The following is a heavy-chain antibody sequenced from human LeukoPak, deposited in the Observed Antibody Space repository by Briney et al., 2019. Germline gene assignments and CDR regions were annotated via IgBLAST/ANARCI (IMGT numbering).Heavy chain of an antibody. CDR2: IYYSGST. CDR1: GFTVSSNY. J-gene: IGHJ4*02. CDR3: ARDQNTAMVLFYFDY. V-gene: IGHV4-39*07. Sequence: PGGSLRLSCAASGFTVSSNYMSWVRQPPGKGLEWIGSIYYSGSTYYNPSLKSRVTISVDTSKNQFSLKLSSVTAADTAVYYCARDQNTAMVLFYFDYWGQGTLVTVSS. D-gene: IGHD5-18*01.